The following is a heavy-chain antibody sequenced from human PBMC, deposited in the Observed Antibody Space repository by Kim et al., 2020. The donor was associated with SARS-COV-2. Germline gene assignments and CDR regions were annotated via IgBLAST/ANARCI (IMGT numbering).Heavy chain of an antibody. J-gene: IGHJ3*02. D-gene: IGHD2-21*02. Sequence: YYNPSLKSRVTRSVDTSKKQFYLKLSSVTAADTAVYYCASSCGGDSSCDIWGQGTMVTVSS. CDR3: ASSCGGDSSCDI. V-gene: IGHV4-31*02.